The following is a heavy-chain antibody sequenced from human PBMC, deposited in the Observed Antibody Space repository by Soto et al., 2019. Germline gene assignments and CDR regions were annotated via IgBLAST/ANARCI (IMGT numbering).Heavy chain of an antibody. D-gene: IGHD2-15*01. CDR3: ARGAGYCSGGSCFFWFDP. Sequence: GGSLRLSCAASGFTFSSYSMNWVRQAPGKGLEWVSSISSSSSYIYYADSVKGRFTISRDNAKNSLYLQMNSLRAEDTAVYYCARGAGYCSGGSCFFWFDPWGQGTLVTVSS. V-gene: IGHV3-21*01. CDR2: ISSSSSYI. CDR1: GFTFSSYS. J-gene: IGHJ5*02.